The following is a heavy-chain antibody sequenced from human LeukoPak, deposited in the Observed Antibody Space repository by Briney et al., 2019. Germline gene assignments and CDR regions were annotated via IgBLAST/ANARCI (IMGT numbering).Heavy chain of an antibody. CDR1: GYTFTAYY. CDR3: AKARGLYCSSTSCYDCDV. D-gene: IGHD2-2*01. Sequence: VASVKVSCMASGYTFTAYYIHWVRQAPGQGLEWMGWINPNSGGTNYAQKFQGRVTLTRDTSITTAYMELNRLRSDDTAVYYCAKARGLYCSSTSCYDCDVWGKGTTVTVSS. V-gene: IGHV1-2*02. CDR2: INPNSGGT. J-gene: IGHJ6*04.